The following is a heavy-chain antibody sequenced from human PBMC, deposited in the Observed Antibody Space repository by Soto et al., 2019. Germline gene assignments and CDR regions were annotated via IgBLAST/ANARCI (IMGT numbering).Heavy chain of an antibody. D-gene: IGHD3-10*01. J-gene: IGHJ5*02. Sequence: GASVKVSCKASGYTFSAHYIHWVRQAPGQGLQWMGWINSRNGDTKYARDFQGSVTLTRDTSINTAYMELRSQTSDDTAIYYCARGTGSSWSDLWGQGTLVTVSS. CDR3: ARGTGSSWSDL. CDR1: GYTFSAHY. CDR2: INSRNGDT. V-gene: IGHV1-2*02.